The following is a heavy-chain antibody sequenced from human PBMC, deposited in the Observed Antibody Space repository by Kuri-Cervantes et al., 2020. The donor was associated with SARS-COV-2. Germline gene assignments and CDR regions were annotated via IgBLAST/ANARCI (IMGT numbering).Heavy chain of an antibody. J-gene: IGHJ3*02. CDR2: ISYDGSNK. Sequence: GGSLRLSCTVSGGSISSSSYYWGWIRQPPGKGLEWVALISYDGSNKFYADSVKGRFTISRDNSKNTLYLQMNSLRAEDTAVYYCAREALGWELLVSAFDIWGQGTMVTVSS. CDR3: AREALGWELLVSAFDI. CDR1: GGSISSSS. D-gene: IGHD1-26*01. V-gene: IGHV3-30*03.